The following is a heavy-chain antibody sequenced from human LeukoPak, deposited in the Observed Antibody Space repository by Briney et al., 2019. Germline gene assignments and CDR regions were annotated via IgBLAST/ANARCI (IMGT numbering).Heavy chain of an antibody. D-gene: IGHD3-16*02. CDR2: INHSGST. CDR1: GGSFSGYY. Sequence: SETLSLTCAVYGGSFSGYYWSWIRQPPGKGLEWIGEINHSGSTNYNPSLKSRVTISVDTSKNQFSLKLSSVTAADTAVYYCARGYVWGSYRSGRYFDYWGQGTLVTVSS. CDR3: ARGYVWGSYRSGRYFDY. J-gene: IGHJ4*02. V-gene: IGHV4-34*01.